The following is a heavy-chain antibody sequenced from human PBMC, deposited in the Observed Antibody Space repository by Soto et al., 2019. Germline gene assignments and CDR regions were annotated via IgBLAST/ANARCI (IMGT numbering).Heavy chain of an antibody. CDR2: IRHDGSQT. Sequence: QEQLVESGGGVVQPGRSLSLSCAASGVTMSSFGIQWVRQAPGKGLEWVAVIRHDGSQTNSVDSVKGRFTISRDNSRNTVFLQMDSLRAEDTAVYRCARDFITGATYSGPTYYHMDVWGRGTTVTVSS. CDR1: GVTMSSFG. D-gene: IGHD1-20*01. V-gene: IGHV3-33*01. CDR3: ARDFITGATYSGPTYYHMDV. J-gene: IGHJ6*01.